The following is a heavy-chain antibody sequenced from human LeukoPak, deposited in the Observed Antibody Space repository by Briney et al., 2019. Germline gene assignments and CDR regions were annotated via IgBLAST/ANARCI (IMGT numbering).Heavy chain of an antibody. CDR3: ARGESGGYYYDSSGYHYFDY. CDR1: GFTFSSYG. J-gene: IGHJ4*02. Sequence: GGSLRLSCAASGFTFSSYGMHWVRQAPGKGLEWVAVIWYDGSNKYYADSVKGRFTISRDNSKNTLYLQMNSLRAEDTAVYYCARGESGGYYYDSSGYHYFDYWGQGTLVTVSS. D-gene: IGHD3-22*01. V-gene: IGHV3-33*01. CDR2: IWYDGSNK.